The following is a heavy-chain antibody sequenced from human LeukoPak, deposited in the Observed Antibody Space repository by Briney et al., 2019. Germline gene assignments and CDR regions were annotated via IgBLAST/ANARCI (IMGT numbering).Heavy chain of an antibody. CDR2: INSDGSIT. CDR1: GFTFTTYW. CDR3: AKLHNLNSDY. Sequence: PGGSLRLSCAASGFTFTTYWMHWVRQAPGKGLVWVSHINSDGSITSYADSVKGRFTISRDNAKNTLYLQMNSLRAEDTAVYYCAKLHNLNSDYWGQGTLVTVSS. V-gene: IGHV3-74*01. J-gene: IGHJ4*02. D-gene: IGHD1-14*01.